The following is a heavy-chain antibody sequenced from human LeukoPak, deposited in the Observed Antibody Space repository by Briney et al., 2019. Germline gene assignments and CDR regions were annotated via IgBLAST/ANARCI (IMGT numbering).Heavy chain of an antibody. CDR2: INHSGST. D-gene: IGHD1-26*01. J-gene: IGHJ3*02. V-gene: IGHV4-34*01. CDR3: AREGARWEPSFSAFDI. Sequence: SETLSLTCAVYGGSFSGYYWSWIRQPPGKGLEWIGEINHSGSTNYNPSLKSRVTISADTSKNQFSLKLSSVTAADTAVYYCAREGARWEPSFSAFDIWGQGTMVTVSS. CDR1: GGSFSGYY.